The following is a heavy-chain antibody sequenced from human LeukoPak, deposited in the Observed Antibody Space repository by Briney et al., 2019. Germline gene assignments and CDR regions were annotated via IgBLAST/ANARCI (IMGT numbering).Heavy chain of an antibody. Sequence: GSLRLSCAASGFTFSSYSMNWVRQPPGKGLEWIGEINHSGSTNYNPSLKSRVTISVDTSKNQFSLKLSSVTAADTAVYYCARGYGIAVAGPFDYWGQGTLVTVSS. V-gene: IGHV4-34*01. CDR2: INHSGST. CDR3: ARGYGIAVAGPFDY. J-gene: IGHJ4*02. CDR1: GFTFSSYS. D-gene: IGHD6-19*01.